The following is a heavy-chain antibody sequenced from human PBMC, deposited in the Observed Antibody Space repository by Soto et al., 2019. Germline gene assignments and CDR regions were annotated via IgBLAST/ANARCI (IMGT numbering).Heavy chain of an antibody. D-gene: IGHD2-21*01. CDR1: GGTFSSYA. V-gene: IGHV1-69*13. CDR2: IIPICGTA. CDR3: ASEIGRDAFDI. Sequence: ASVKVSCKASGGTFSSYAISWVRQAPGQGLEWMGGIIPICGTANYAQKFQGRVTITADESTSTAYMELSSLRSEDTAVYYCASEIGRDAFDIWGQGTMVTVSS. J-gene: IGHJ3*02.